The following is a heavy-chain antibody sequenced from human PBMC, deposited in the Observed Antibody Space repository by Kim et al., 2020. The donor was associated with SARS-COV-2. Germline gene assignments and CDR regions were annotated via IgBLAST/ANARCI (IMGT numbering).Heavy chain of an antibody. Sequence: GGSLRLSCAASGFTFSSYGMHWVRQAPGKGLEWVAVISYDGSNKYYADSVKGRFTISRDNSKNTLYLQMNSLRAEDTAVYYCAKDLEAPDLVAGLDYWGQGTLVTVSS. CDR2: ISYDGSNK. CDR1: GFTFSSYG. CDR3: AKDLEAPDLVAGLDY. J-gene: IGHJ4*02. D-gene: IGHD6-19*01. V-gene: IGHV3-30*18.